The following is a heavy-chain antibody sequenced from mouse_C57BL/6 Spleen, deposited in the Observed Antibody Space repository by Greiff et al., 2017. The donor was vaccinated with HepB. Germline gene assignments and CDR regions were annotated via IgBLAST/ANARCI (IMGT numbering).Heavy chain of an antibody. V-gene: IGHV5-17*01. CDR3: ATNWEGVYAMDY. D-gene: IGHD4-1*01. J-gene: IGHJ4*01. CDR1: GFTFSDYG. Sequence: EVQRVESGGGLVKPGGSLKLSCAASGFTFSDYGMHWVRQAPEKGLEWVAYISSGSSTIYYADTVKGRFTISRDNAKNTLFLQMTSLRSEDTAMYYCATNWEGVYAMDYWGQGTSVTVSS. CDR2: ISSGSSTI.